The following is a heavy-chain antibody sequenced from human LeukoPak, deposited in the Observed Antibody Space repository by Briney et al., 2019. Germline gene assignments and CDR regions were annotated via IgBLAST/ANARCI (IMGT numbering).Heavy chain of an antibody. D-gene: IGHD6-13*01. Sequence: SETLSLTCTVSGGSISSYYWSWIRQPAGKGLEWIGRIYTSGSTNYNPSLKSRVTMSVDTSKNQFSLKLSSVTAADTAVYYCARVLRDSSSRVRAPKYWFDPWGQGTLVTVSS. CDR3: ARVLRDSSSRVRAPKYWFDP. CDR2: IYTSGST. J-gene: IGHJ5*02. V-gene: IGHV4-4*07. CDR1: GGSISSYY.